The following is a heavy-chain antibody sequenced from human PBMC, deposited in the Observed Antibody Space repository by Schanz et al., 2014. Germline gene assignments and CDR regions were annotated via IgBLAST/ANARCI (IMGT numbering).Heavy chain of an antibody. Sequence: QVQLVQSEAEVKKPGSSVKVSCKASGGTFSSYTISWVRQAPGQGLEWMGRINPILGIANYAQNFQGRVTITADKSTSTAYMELTSLRSEDTAVYYCAGTYCSSTSCYTGYYYMDVWGKGTTVTVSS. J-gene: IGHJ6*03. CDR3: AGTYCSSTSCYTGYYYMDV. CDR2: INPILGIA. V-gene: IGHV1-69*02. CDR1: GGTFSSYT. D-gene: IGHD2-2*02.